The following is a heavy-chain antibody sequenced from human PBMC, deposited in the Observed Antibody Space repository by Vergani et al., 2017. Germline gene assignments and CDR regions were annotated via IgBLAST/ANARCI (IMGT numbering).Heavy chain of an antibody. Sequence: EVQLVESGGGLVKPGGSLRLSCVASGFTFSHYSMNWVRQAPGKGLEWVSSISGSSATPYYADSVKGRFTISRDNSKNTMFLQMNNLRAEDTAVYYCAKDNVPGYYDSSGYCDYWGQGTLVTVSS. CDR3: AKDNVPGYYDSSGYCDY. D-gene: IGHD3-22*01. CDR1: GFTFSHYS. CDR2: ISGSSATP. J-gene: IGHJ4*02. V-gene: IGHV3-21*04.